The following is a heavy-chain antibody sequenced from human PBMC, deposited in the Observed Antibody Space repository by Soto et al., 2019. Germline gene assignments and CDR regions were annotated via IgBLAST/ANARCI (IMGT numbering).Heavy chain of an antibody. V-gene: IGHV1-69*06. Sequence: APVEVSCKASGGTFSSCASSWVRQAPGQGLEWMGGIIPIFGTANYAQKFQGRVTITADKSTSTAYMELSSLRSEDTAVYYCARGSGMGAPDGSFDIWGQGTMVTVSS. CDR3: ARGSGMGAPDGSFDI. CDR2: IIPIFGTA. J-gene: IGHJ3*02. D-gene: IGHD1-26*01. CDR1: GGTFSSCA.